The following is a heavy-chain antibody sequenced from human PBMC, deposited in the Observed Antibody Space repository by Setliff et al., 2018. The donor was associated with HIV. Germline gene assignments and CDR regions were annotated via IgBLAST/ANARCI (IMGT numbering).Heavy chain of an antibody. V-gene: IGHV7-4-1*02. J-gene: IGHJ5*02. CDR2: INTQTGSP. D-gene: IGHD4-17*01. Sequence: GASVKVSCKASGYSFINYAMNWVRQAPGQGLEWMGWINTQTGSPTYDQAFTGRFVLSVDNSVTTAYLQISGLKADDTAVYYCARALYGEYGGDINWLDPWGQGTLVTVSS. CDR1: GYSFINYA. CDR3: ARALYGEYGGDINWLDP.